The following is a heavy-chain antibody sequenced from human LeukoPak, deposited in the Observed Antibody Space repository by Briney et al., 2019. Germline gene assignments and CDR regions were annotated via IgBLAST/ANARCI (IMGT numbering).Heavy chain of an antibody. CDR3: ARDLYSSPSVNWFDP. CDR2: ISYDENTK. V-gene: IGHV3-30*04. CDR1: GFAFSSHA. Sequence: QTGGSLRLSCAASGFAFSSHAMHWVRQAPGKGLEWVAVISYDENTKYYADSVKGRFTISRDNSRNTLYLQMNSLRADDTALYYCARDLYSSPSVNWFDPWGQGTLVTVSS. D-gene: IGHD6-6*01. J-gene: IGHJ5*02.